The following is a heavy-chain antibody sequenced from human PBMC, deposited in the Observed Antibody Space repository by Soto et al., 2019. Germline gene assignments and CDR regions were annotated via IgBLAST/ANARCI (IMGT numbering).Heavy chain of an antibody. Sequence: ASVKVSCKVSGYTLTELSMHWVRQAPGKGLEWMGGFDPEDGETIYAQRFQGRVTMTEDTSTDTAYMELSSLRSEDTAVYYCATLGIVVVAATLSSARWFDPWGQGTLVTVSS. CDR3: ATLGIVVVAATLSSARWFDP. CDR2: FDPEDGET. J-gene: IGHJ5*02. D-gene: IGHD2-15*01. V-gene: IGHV1-24*01. CDR1: GYTLTELS.